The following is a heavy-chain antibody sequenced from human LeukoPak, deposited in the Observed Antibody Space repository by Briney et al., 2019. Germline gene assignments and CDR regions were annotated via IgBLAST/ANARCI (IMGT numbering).Heavy chain of an antibody. D-gene: IGHD6-19*01. CDR1: GGSISSYY. Sequence: PSETLSLTCTVSGGSISSYYCSWIRQPAGKGLEWIGRIYTSGSTNYNPSLKSRVTMSVDTSKNQFSLKLSSVTAADTAVYYCAGVSSGWPYYFDYWGQGTLVTVSS. J-gene: IGHJ4*02. CDR2: IYTSGST. CDR3: AGVSSGWPYYFDY. V-gene: IGHV4-4*07.